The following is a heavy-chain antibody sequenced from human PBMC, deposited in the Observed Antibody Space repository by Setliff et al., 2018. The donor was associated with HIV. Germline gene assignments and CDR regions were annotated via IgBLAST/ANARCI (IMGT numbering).Heavy chain of an antibody. D-gene: IGHD2-2*01. CDR2: IIPILGTA. CDR1: QGTFTTYR. CDR3: ARDRVPYSSSPSALDP. Sequence: ASVKVSCKASQGTFTTYRFTWVRQAPGQGLEWMGRIIPILGTANYAQNFQGRLTITADKSTSTTHMELSSLRSEDTAIYYCARDRVPYSSSPSALDPWGQGTQVTVSS. V-gene: IGHV1-69*08. J-gene: IGHJ5*02.